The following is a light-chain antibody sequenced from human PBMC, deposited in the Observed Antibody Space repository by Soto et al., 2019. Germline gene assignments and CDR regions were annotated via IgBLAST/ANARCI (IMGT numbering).Light chain of an antibody. V-gene: IGKV4-1*01. CDR3: QKYYSSRWT. Sequence: DIVMSQSPESLTVSLGERATINCTSSQSVLKTSNDQNYLAWYQQKPGQSPKLLIYWASKRDSGVPERFSGSGSGTDFTLTISSLQAEDVAVYYCQKYYSSRWTFGQGTRVEI. J-gene: IGKJ1*01. CDR1: QSVLKTSNDQNY. CDR2: WAS.